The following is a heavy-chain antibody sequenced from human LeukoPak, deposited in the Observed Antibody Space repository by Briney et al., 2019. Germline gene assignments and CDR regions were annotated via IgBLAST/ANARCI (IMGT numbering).Heavy chain of an antibody. Sequence: SETLSLTCTVSGGSISSGGYYWSWLRQHPGKGLEWIGYIYYSGSTYYNPSLKSRVTISVDTSKNQFSLKLSSVTAADTAVYYCARGLGITFGGVIVRRDAFDIWGQGTMVTVSS. D-gene: IGHD3-16*02. CDR3: ARGLGITFGGVIVRRDAFDI. CDR1: GGSISSGGYY. V-gene: IGHV4-31*03. J-gene: IGHJ3*02. CDR2: IYYSGST.